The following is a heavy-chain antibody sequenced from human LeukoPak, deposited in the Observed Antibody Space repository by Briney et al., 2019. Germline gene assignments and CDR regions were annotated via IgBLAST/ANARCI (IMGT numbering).Heavy chain of an antibody. Sequence: GGSLRLSCAASGFTVSSNYMTWVRQAPGKGLEWVSAISGSGGSTYYADSVKGRFTISRDNSKNTLYLQMNSLRAEDTAVYYCAKDARVDTAMVLYTHFDYWGQGTLVTVSS. CDR1: GFTVSSNY. D-gene: IGHD5-18*01. CDR2: ISGSGGST. J-gene: IGHJ4*02. CDR3: AKDARVDTAMVLYTHFDY. V-gene: IGHV3-23*01.